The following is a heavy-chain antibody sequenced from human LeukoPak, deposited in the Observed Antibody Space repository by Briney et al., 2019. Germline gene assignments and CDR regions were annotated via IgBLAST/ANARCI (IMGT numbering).Heavy chain of an antibody. V-gene: IGHV3-21*01. CDR2: ISSSSSYI. J-gene: IGHJ4*02. D-gene: IGHD4-17*01. Sequence: GGSLRLSCAAPGFTFSSYSMNWVRQAPGKGLEWVSSISSSSSYIYYADSVKGRFTISRDNAKNSLYLQMNSLRAEDTAVYYCARATDDYGNFDYWGQGTLVTVSS. CDR3: ARATDDYGNFDY. CDR1: GFTFSSYS.